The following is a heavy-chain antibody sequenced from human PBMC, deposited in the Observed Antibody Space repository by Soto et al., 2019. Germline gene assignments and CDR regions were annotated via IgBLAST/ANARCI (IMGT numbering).Heavy chain of an antibody. CDR3: AREYCSDISCYVPDY. J-gene: IGHJ4*02. CDR2: INTYSGHT. Sequence: ASVKVSCKASSYTFTSYGISWVRQAPGQGLEWMGWINTYSGHTKYAQNFQGRVTMTSDTSTSTAYMELTSLRSDDTAVYYCAREYCSDISCYVPDYWGQGTLVTVSS. CDR1: SYTFTSYG. D-gene: IGHD2-2*01. V-gene: IGHV1-18*01.